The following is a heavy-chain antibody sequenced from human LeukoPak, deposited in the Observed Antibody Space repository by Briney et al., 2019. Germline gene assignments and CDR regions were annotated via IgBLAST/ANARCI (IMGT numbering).Heavy chain of an antibody. CDR3: AREVYSYALDALDL. CDR1: GFRFNNYA. D-gene: IGHD5-18*01. J-gene: IGHJ3*01. CDR2: ISMDGIQE. Sequence: PGGSLRLSCAASGFRFNNYAMHWVRQPPGTGLEWVAVISMDGIQEYYADSVNGRFSISRDNSKNTLYLQMNSLRSEDTAVYYCAREVYSYALDALDLWGQGTMVTVSS. V-gene: IGHV3-30*04.